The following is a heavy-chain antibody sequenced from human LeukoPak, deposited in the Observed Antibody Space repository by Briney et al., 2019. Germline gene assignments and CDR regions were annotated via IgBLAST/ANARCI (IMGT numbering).Heavy chain of an antibody. CDR1: GGTFSSYA. J-gene: IGHJ4*02. D-gene: IGHD2-2*01. V-gene: IGHV1-69*13. CDR3: AREGSYCSSTSCSIFDY. CDR2: IIPIFGTA. Sequence: GASVKVSCKASGGTFSSYAISWVRQAPGQGLEWMGGIIPIFGTANYAQKFQGRVTITADESTSTAYMELRSLRSDDTAVYYCAREGSYCSSTSCSIFDYWGQGTLVTVSS.